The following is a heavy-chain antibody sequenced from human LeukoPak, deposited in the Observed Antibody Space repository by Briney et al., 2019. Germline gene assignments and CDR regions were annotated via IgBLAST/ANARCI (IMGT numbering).Heavy chain of an antibody. CDR3: ARDCSSTSCPLGY. CDR1: GFTFSTDN. D-gene: IGHD2-2*01. J-gene: IGHJ4*02. V-gene: IGHV3-21*01. Sequence: GGSLRLSCAASGFTFSTDNMNWVRQAPGKGLEWVSSISSDSTYIYYADSVKGRFTISRDNAKNSLYLQMNSLRAEDTAVYYCARDCSSTSCPLGYWGQGTLVTVSS. CDR2: ISSDSTYI.